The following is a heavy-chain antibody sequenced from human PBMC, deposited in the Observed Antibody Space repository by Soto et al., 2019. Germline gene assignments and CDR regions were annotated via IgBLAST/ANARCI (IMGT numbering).Heavy chain of an antibody. D-gene: IGHD3-3*01. Sequence: KPSETLSLTCAVYGGSFSGYYWSWIRQPPGKGLEWIGEINHSGSTNYNPSLKSRVTISVDTSKNQFSLKLSSVTAADTAVYYCARGGKDDFWSGYYDYYGMDVWGQGTTVTVSS. CDR1: GGSFSGYY. J-gene: IGHJ6*02. CDR2: INHSGST. CDR3: ARGGKDDFWSGYYDYYGMDV. V-gene: IGHV4-34*01.